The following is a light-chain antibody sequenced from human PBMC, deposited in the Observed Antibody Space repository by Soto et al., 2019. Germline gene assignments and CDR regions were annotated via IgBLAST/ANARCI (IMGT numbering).Light chain of an antibody. V-gene: IGKV1-17*01. CDR2: AAS. CDR3: LQHNTLPRT. J-gene: IGKJ4*01. Sequence: IQTASSPSSLSASVGARVSITCRASQSIRNDLGWYQQKSGKAPKRLIYAASSLQSGVPSRFTGSGSGTEFTLTISSLQPEDFATYYCLQHNTLPRTFGRGTKVDIK. CDR1: QSIRND.